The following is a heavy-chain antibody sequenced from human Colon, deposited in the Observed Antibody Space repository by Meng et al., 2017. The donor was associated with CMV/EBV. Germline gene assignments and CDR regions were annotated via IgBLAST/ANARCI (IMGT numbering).Heavy chain of an antibody. CDR2: IAWDGETS. CDR3: VKGGADLKWLLFDS. D-gene: IGHD3-3*01. CDR1: GFSLSNYG. V-gene: IGHV3-43D*03. J-gene: IGHJ4*02. Sequence: GESLKISCAAPGFSLSNYGMHWVRQAPGKGLEWVSVIAWDGETSYYADSVKGRFTISRDVSKPSLYLEMNNLRPEDTAFYYCVKGGADLKWLLFDSWGPGTLVTVSS.